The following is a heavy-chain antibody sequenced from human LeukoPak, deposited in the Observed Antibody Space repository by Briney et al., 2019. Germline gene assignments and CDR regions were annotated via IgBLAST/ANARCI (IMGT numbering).Heavy chain of an antibody. J-gene: IGHJ4*02. CDR1: GFTFSSYA. Sequence: GGSLTLSCAASGFTFSSYAMSWVRQAPGKGLEWVSAISGSGGSTYYADSVKGLFTIPRANSKHTLYLQMNRLSAEDTAVYYCAKNQWGGPFDYWGQGNLVTVSS. CDR2: ISGSGGST. V-gene: IGHV3-23*01. CDR3: AKNQWGGPFDY. D-gene: IGHD1-26*01.